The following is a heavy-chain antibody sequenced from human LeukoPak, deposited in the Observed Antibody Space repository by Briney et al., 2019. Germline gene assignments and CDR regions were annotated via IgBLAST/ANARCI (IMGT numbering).Heavy chain of an antibody. CDR1: GFTVSSNY. V-gene: IGHV3-33*08. CDR2: IWSDGSNK. CDR3: ARSVLEWYYFDY. D-gene: IGHD3-3*01. J-gene: IGHJ4*02. Sequence: PGGSLRLSCAASGFTVSSNYMSWVRQAPGKGLEWMAVIWSDGSNKYYADSVKGRFTISRDNSKNTLYLQMNSLRAEDTAVYYCARSVLEWYYFDYWGQGALVTVSS.